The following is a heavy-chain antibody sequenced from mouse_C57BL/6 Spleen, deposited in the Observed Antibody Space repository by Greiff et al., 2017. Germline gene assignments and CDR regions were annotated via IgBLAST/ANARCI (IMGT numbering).Heavy chain of an antibody. CDR2: ISSGGSYT. Sequence: DVKLVESGGDLVKPGGSLKLSCAASGFTFSSYGMSWVRQTPDKRLEWVATISSGGSYTDYPASVKGRFTISRDKAKNTLYLQMSSPKSEDTAMYYCARRFTTTYFYVWGTGTTVTVSS. CDR3: ARRFTTTYFYV. D-gene: IGHD1-1*01. J-gene: IGHJ1*03. V-gene: IGHV5-6*02. CDR1: GFTFSSYG.